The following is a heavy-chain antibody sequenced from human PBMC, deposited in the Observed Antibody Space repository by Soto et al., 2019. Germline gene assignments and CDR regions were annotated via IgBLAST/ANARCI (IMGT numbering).Heavy chain of an antibody. D-gene: IGHD6-13*01. CDR3: ARQPRPATGNSYYSGLDV. V-gene: IGHV3-48*02. CDR2: ISKSSSTR. CDR1: GFTFGSTS. J-gene: IGHJ6*02. Sequence: HPGGSLRLSCAVSGFTFGSTSMTWVRQAPGKGLEWISYISKSSSTRYYADSVKGRFTISRDNAKNELYLQMNSLRDEDTAVYYCARQPRPATGNSYYSGLDVWGLGTTVTVSS.